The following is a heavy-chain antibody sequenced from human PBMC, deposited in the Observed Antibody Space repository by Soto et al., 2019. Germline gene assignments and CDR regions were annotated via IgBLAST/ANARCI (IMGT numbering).Heavy chain of an antibody. D-gene: IGHD3-22*01. Sequence: EVQLVESGGALVQPGGSLRLSCAASGFTFSSYWMHWVRQAPGKGLVWVSRINGDGSTTTYADSVKGRFIISRDNAKNMLYLQMNSLTAEDTAVYYCARPRYDGSGTPFDHGGQGTLVTVSS. CDR2: INGDGSTT. J-gene: IGHJ4*02. CDR3: ARPRYDGSGTPFDH. CDR1: GFTFSSYW. V-gene: IGHV3-74*01.